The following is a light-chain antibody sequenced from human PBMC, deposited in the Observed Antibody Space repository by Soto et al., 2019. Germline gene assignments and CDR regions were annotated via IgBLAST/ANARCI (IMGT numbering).Light chain of an antibody. CDR3: MQATQSYT. Sequence: EIVMTQTPLSSPVTLGQPASISCRSSQSLVHGDGNTYLSWLQQRPGQPPRLLIYMMSNRFSGVPDRFTGSGAGTDFTLRISRVEAEDVGVYYCMQATQSYTFGQGTKLEIK. V-gene: IGKV2-24*01. CDR2: MMS. J-gene: IGKJ2*01. CDR1: QSLVHGDGNTY.